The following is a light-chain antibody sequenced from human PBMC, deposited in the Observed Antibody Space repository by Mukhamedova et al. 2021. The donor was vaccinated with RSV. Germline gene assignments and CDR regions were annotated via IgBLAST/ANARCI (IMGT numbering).Light chain of an antibody. Sequence: GERATLSCRASQSISNNLAWYQQKPGQRPRLLIYDASNRATGIPGRFSGSGSGTDFTLTISSLEPEDFALYFCQQRRDLPITFGQG. CDR3: QQRRDLPIT. V-gene: IGKV3-11*01. CDR1: QSISNN. J-gene: IGKJ5*01. CDR2: DAS.